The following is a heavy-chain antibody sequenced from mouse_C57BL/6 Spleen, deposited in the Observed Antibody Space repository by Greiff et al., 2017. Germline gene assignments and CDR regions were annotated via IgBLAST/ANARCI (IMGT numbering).Heavy chain of an antibody. Sequence: DVKLVESGGGLVQPGGSLSLSCAASGFTFTDYYMSWVRQPPGKALEWLGFIRNKANGYTTEYSASVKGRFTISRDNSQSSLYLQMNALRAEDSATYYCARSQGDFDYWGQDTTLTVSS. V-gene: IGHV7-3*01. CDR1: GFTFTDYY. CDR2: IRNKANGYTT. J-gene: IGHJ2*01. CDR3: ARSQGDFDY.